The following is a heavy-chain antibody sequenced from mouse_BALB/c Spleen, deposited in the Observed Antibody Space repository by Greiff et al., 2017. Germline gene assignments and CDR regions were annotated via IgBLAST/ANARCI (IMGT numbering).Heavy chain of an antibody. CDR1: GFAFSSYD. D-gene: IGHD2-12*01. Sequence: DVKLVESGGGLVKPGGSLKLSCAASGFAFSSYDMSWVRQTPEKRLEWVAYISSGGGSTYYPDTVKGRFTISRDNAENTLYLQISSLRSEDTAMYYCARQDSYKVDYGMAYWGQGTSVTVSA. V-gene: IGHV5-12-1*01. CDR2: ISSGGGST. J-gene: IGHJ4*01. CDR3: ARQDSYKVDYGMAY.